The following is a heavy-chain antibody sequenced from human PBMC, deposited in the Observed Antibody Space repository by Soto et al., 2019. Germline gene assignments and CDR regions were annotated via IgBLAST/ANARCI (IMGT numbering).Heavy chain of an antibody. CDR2: IYYSGST. V-gene: IGHV4-31*03. Sequence: PSETLSLTCTVSGGSISSGGYYWSWIRQHPWKGLEWIGYIYYSGSTYYNPSLKSRVTISVDTSKNQFSLKLSSVTAADTAVYYCARFPDYDILTGPTIGFDYWGQGTLVTVSS. CDR3: ARFPDYDILTGPTIGFDY. CDR1: GGSISSGGYY. J-gene: IGHJ4*02. D-gene: IGHD3-9*01.